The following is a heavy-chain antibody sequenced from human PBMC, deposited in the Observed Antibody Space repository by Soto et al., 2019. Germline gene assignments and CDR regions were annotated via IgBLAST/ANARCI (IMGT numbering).Heavy chain of an antibody. CDR3: AKPYSSGWYDLLGYFQH. V-gene: IGHV3-23*01. CDR2: ISGSGGST. J-gene: IGHJ1*01. Sequence: GGSLRLSCAASGFTFSSYAMSWVRQAPGKGLEWVSAISGSGGSTYYADSVKGRFTISRDNSKNTLYLQMNSLRAEDTAVYYCAKPYSSGWYDLLGYFQHWGQGTLVTVSS. D-gene: IGHD6-19*01. CDR1: GFTFSSYA.